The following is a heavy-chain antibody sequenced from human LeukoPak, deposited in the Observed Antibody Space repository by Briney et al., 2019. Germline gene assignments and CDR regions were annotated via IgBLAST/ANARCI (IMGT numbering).Heavy chain of an antibody. D-gene: IGHD3-16*01. CDR1: GGSVSSSGSY. CDR2: IYYSGST. V-gene: IGHV4-61*08. Sequence: SETLSLTCTVSGGSVSSSGSYWSWIRQPPGKGLEWFAYIYYSGSTTYNPSLKSRVIISVDTSKNQFSLRLSSVTAADTAVYYCARSNSFYYDSWGQGTLVTVSS. J-gene: IGHJ5*02. CDR3: ARSNSFYYDS.